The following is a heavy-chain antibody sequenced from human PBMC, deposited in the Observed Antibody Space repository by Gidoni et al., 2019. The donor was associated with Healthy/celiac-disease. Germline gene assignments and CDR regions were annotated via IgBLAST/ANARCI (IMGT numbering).Heavy chain of an antibody. J-gene: IGHJ4*02. CDR1: GFTFSSYW. D-gene: IGHD3-10*01. Sequence: EVQLVESGGGLVQPGGSLRLSCAASGFTFSSYWMRWVPQAPGKGLEWVSNIKQDGSEKYYVDSVKGRFTISRDNAKNSLYLQMNSLRAEDTAVYYCARIPTQRYYYGSGSYWALYFDYWGQGTLVTVSS. V-gene: IGHV3-7*01. CDR2: IKQDGSEK. CDR3: ARIPTQRYYYGSGSYWALYFDY.